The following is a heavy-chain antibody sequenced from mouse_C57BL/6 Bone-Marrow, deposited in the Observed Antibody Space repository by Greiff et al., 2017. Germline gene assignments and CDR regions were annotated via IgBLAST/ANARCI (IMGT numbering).Heavy chain of an antibody. CDR1: GYTFTSYW. V-gene: IGHV1-69*01. J-gene: IGHJ4*01. Sequence: VQLQQPGAELVMPGASVKLSCKASGYTFTSYWMHWVKQRPGQGLEWIGEIDPSDSYTNYNQKFKGKSTLTVDKSSSTAYMQLSSLTSEDSAVYYCARRGTTVVGKLYAMDYWGQGTSVTVSS. CDR3: ARRGTTVVGKLYAMDY. D-gene: IGHD1-1*01. CDR2: IDPSDSYT.